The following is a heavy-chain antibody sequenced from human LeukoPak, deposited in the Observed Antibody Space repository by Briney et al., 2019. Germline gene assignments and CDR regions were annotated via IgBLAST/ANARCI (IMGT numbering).Heavy chain of an antibody. CDR2: IYYSGST. CDR1: GGSISSYY. J-gene: IGHJ3*02. V-gene: IGHV4-59*01. CDR3: AREGWSYGSGSYSGAFDI. Sequence: SETLSLTCTVSGGSISSYYWSWIRQPPGKGLEWIGYIYYSGSTNCNPSLKSRVTISVDTSKNQFSLKLSSVTAADTAVYYCAREGWSYGSGSYSGAFDIWGQGTMVTVSS. D-gene: IGHD3-10*01.